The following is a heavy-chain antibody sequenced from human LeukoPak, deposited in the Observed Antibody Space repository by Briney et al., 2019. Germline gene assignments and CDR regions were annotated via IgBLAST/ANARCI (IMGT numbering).Heavy chain of an antibody. V-gene: IGHV3-48*01. J-gene: IGHJ4*02. CDR1: GFTFNSYT. Sequence: GGSLRLSCAASGFTFNSYTMNWVRQAPGRRLGCISYISRTGTTIYYADSVKGRSTISRDNAKNSLYLQMNSLRSEDTGLYFCARDLGSGDHGLLVWGQGTLLTVSS. CDR2: ISRTGTTI. D-gene: IGHD2-21*02. CDR3: ARDLGSGDHGLLV.